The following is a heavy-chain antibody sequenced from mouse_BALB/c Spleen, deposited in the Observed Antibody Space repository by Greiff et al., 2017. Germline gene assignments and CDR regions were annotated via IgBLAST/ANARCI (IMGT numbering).Heavy chain of an antibody. CDR3: ARSEGYGNYDP. J-gene: IGHJ3*01. V-gene: IGHV1-7*01. CDR2: INPSTGYT. Sequence: QVQLQQSGADLAKPGASVKMSCKASGYTFTSYWMHWVKQRPGQGLEWIGYINPSTGYTEYNQKFKDKATLTADKSSSTAYMQLSSLTSEDSAVYYCARSEGYGNYDPWGQGTLVTVSA. D-gene: IGHD2-10*02. CDR1: GYTFTSYW.